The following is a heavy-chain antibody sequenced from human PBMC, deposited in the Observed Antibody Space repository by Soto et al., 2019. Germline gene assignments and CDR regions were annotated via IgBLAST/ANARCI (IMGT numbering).Heavy chain of an antibody. V-gene: IGHV4-59*01. J-gene: IGHJ5*02. CDR2: INYSGST. D-gene: IGHD2-15*01. CDR3: ARYSAQKNYNWFDP. CDR1: GGSISSYY. Sequence: SETLSLTCTVSGGSISSYYWSWIRQPPGKGLEWIGYINYSGSTNYNPSLKSRVTISVDTSKNQFSLKLSSVTAADTAVYYCARYSAQKNYNWFDPWGQGTLVTVSS.